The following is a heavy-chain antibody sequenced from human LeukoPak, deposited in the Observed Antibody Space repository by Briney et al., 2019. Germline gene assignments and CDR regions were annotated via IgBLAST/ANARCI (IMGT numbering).Heavy chain of an antibody. CDR3: ARGVSLGDI. CDR2: INTNTGNP. Sequence: ASVKVSCKASGYTFTGYYMHWVRQAPGQGLEWMGWINTNTGNPTYAQGFTGRFVFSLDTSVSTAYLQISSLKAEDTAVYYCARGVSLGDIWGQGTMVTVSS. V-gene: IGHV7-4-1*02. CDR1: GYTFTGYY. D-gene: IGHD7-27*01. J-gene: IGHJ3*02.